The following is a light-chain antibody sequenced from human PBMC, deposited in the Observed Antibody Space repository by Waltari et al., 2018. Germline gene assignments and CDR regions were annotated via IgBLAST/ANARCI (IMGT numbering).Light chain of an antibody. CDR1: QSLVHSDGKTH. CDR2: RVF. V-gene: IGKV2-30*02. J-gene: IGKJ2*01. Sequence: DVVMTQSPLSLPVTLGQAASISCKSSQSLVHSDGKTHLTWFQQRPGQSPRRLIYRVFNRDSGVPDRFSGSGSGTDFTLKISRVEAEDVGVYYCMQGTHWPYTFGQGTKLDIK. CDR3: MQGTHWPYT.